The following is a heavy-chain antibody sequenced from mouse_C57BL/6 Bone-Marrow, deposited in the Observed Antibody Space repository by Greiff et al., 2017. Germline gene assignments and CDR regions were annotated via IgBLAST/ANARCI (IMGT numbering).Heavy chain of an antibody. CDR3: ASPIVTTRYYAMDY. D-gene: IGHD2-5*01. V-gene: IGHV2-2*01. J-gene: IGHJ4*01. CDR2: IWSGGST. CDR1: GFSLTSYG. Sequence: VKLQQSGPGLVQPSQSLSITCTVSGFSLTSYGVHWVRQSPGKGLEWLGVIWSGGSTDYNAAFISRLSISKDNSKSQVFFKMNSLQADDTAIYYCASPIVTTRYYAMDYWGQGTSVTVSS.